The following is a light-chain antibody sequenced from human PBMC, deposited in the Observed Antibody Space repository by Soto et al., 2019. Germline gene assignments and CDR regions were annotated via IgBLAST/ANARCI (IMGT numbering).Light chain of an antibody. CDR2: GAS. CDR3: HQYYSSPLT. CDR1: PSVSSSY. V-gene: IGKV3-20*01. J-gene: IGKJ4*01. Sequence: EIVLTQSPGTLSLSPGERATLSCRASPSVSSSYLAWYQQKPGQAPRRLIYGASSRATGIPDRFSGSGSGTDFTLTISSLEPEEFAVYYCHQYYSSPLTFGGGTKVEIK.